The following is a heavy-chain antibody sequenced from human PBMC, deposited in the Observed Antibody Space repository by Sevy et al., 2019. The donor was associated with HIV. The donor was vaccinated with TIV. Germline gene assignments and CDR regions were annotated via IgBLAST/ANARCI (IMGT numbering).Heavy chain of an antibody. D-gene: IGHD1-1*01. CDR2: IHFANSNT. V-gene: IGHV5-51*01. J-gene: IGHJ4*02. CDR1: GYKFTSSW. Sequence: GESLKISCSGSGYKFTSSWIGWVRQKPGKGLEWMGDIHFANSNTKYSPSFQGQVTISADKSIHNAYLQWSSLKASDTAVYYCARPTDTGGLDYWGQGTLVTVSS. CDR3: ARPTDTGGLDY.